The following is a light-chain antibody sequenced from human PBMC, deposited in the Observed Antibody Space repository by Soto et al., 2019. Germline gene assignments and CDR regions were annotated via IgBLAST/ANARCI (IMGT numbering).Light chain of an antibody. CDR2: GAS. J-gene: IGKJ1*01. V-gene: IGKV1-6*01. CDR3: LQDINYPWT. CDR1: QGIGNA. Sequence: AIPMTQSPSSLSASGGETVTISFRASQGIGNALGWYQQKPGKPPKVLIYGASNLQSGVPPRFSGSGSGTDFTLAISSLQPEDSATYYCLQDINYPWTFGQGTKVDIK.